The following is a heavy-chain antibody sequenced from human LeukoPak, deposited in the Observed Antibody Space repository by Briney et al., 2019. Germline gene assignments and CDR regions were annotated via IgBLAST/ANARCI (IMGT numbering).Heavy chain of an antibody. Sequence: SETLSLTCTVSGGSISSYYWSWIRQPPGEGLEWIGFIYHSGSTNYNPSLKSRVTISVDTSTNQFSLKMKSVTAADTAVYYCARHAYCGGDCFGGAFEIWGQGTMVTVSS. CDR2: IYHSGST. CDR3: ARHAYCGGDCFGGAFEI. D-gene: IGHD2-21*02. CDR1: GGSISSYY. V-gene: IGHV4-59*08. J-gene: IGHJ3*02.